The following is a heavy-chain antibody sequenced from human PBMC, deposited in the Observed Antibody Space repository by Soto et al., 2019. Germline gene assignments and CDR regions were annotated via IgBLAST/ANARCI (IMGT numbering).Heavy chain of an antibody. Sequence: QVQLQESGPGLVKPSQTLSLTCTVSGGSISSGGYYWSWIRQHPGKGLEWIGYIYYSGSTYYNPSLKIRVTISVDTSKNHFSLKLSSVTAAFTAVYYCARDKFHAAGGYYYGMDVWGQGTTVTVSS. V-gene: IGHV4-31*03. CDR1: GGSISSGGYY. CDR2: IYYSGST. D-gene: IGHD3-16*01. J-gene: IGHJ6*02. CDR3: ARDKFHAAGGYYYGMDV.